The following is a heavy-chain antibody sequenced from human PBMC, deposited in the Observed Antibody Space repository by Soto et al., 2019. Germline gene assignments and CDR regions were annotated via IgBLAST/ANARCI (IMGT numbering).Heavy chain of an antibody. J-gene: IGHJ6*03. CDR3: ARGSRNYDYIWGSYRPRYYYYMDV. Sequence: PSETLSLTCAVYGGSFSGYYWSWIRQPPGKGLEWIGEINHSGSTNYNPSLKSRVTISVDTSKNQFSLKLSSVTAADTAVYYCARGSRNYDYIWGSYRPRYYYYMDVWGKGTTVTVSS. D-gene: IGHD3-16*02. CDR2: INHSGST. CDR1: GGSFSGYY. V-gene: IGHV4-34*01.